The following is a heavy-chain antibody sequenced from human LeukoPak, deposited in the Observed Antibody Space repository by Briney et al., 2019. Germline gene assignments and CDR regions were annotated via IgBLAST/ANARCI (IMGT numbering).Heavy chain of an antibody. Sequence: GGSLRLSCAASGFTVSSSFMNWVRQAPGKGLEWVSVIYSGGNTYYADSVKDRFTISRDNSKNTLYLQMNNLRAEDTAVYYCANHLACRSHNCPSFDEWGQGTLVTVSS. V-gene: IGHV3-66*01. D-gene: IGHD2-2*01. CDR1: GFTVSSSF. J-gene: IGHJ4*02. CDR2: IYSGGNT. CDR3: ANHLACRSHNCPSFDE.